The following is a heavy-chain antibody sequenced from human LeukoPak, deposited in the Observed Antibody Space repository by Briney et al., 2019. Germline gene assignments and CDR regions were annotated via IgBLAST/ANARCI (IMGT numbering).Heavy chain of an antibody. V-gene: IGHV1-2*02. CDR1: GYTFTGYY. J-gene: IGHJ6*02. CDR2: ISPNSGGT. CDR3: AREDLWLRGMDV. D-gene: IGHD3-9*01. Sequence: ASVKVSCKASGYTFTGYYLHWVRQAPGEGLEWMGRISPNSGGTNYAQKFQGRVTMTRDTSINTAHMELSRLRSDDTAVHYCAREDLWLRGMDVWGQGTTVTVSS.